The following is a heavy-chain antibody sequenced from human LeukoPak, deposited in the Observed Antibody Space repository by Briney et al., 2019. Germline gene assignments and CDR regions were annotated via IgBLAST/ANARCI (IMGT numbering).Heavy chain of an antibody. CDR2: IYYSGST. V-gene: IGHV4-39*01. CDR3: ARLGMDY. J-gene: IGHJ4*02. Sequence: SETLSLTCTVSGGSNSSSSYYWGWIRQPPGKGLEWIGSIYYSGSTYYNPSLKSRVTISVDTSKNQFSLKLSSVTAADTAVYYCARLGMDYWGQGTLVTVSS. D-gene: IGHD7-27*01. CDR1: GGSNSSSSYY.